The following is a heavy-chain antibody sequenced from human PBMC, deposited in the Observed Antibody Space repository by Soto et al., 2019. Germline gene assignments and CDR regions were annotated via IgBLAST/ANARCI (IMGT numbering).Heavy chain of an antibody. CDR1: EYTFATYY. J-gene: IGHJ4*02. V-gene: IGHV1-46*01. D-gene: IGHD1-26*01. Sequence: QVQLVQSGAEVKRPGASVKVSCKASEYTFATYYIHWVRQAPGQGLEWMAVINPGDGSTTYAQKFQGRFPMTRDTSTSTVYMVLGSLTSEDTAVYFCTRDLGGIYFDFWGQGTLVTVSS. CDR2: INPGDGST. CDR3: TRDLGGIYFDF.